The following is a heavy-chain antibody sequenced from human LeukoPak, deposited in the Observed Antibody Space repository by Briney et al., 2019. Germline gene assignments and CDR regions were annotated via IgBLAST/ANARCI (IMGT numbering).Heavy chain of an antibody. Sequence: ASVKVSCKASGYTFTSYDINWVRQATGQGLEWMGWMNPNSGNTGYAQKFQGRVTMTRNTSISTAYMELSSVRSEDTAVYYCARVVVVTARSGRDFQHWGQGTLVTVSS. J-gene: IGHJ1*01. V-gene: IGHV1-8*01. CDR2: MNPNSGNT. D-gene: IGHD2-21*02. CDR1: GYTFTSYD. CDR3: ARVVVVTARSGRDFQH.